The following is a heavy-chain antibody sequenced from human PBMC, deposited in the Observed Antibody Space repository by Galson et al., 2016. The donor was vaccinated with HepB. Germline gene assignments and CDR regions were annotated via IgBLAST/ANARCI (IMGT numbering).Heavy chain of an antibody. CDR3: ARVCSSSTCNYYAYGLDV. D-gene: IGHD2-2*01. CDR2: ITHTGSN. J-gene: IGHJ6*02. CDR1: GATLSAHY. Sequence: ETLSLTCGVSGATLSAHYWTWVRQSPEKGLEWIGEITHTGSNNVKPSLQGRLRLSVDTSKKEFYLNLTSVTAAATAVYYCARVCSSSTCNYYAYGLDVWGQGTVVVVSS. V-gene: IGHV4-34*10.